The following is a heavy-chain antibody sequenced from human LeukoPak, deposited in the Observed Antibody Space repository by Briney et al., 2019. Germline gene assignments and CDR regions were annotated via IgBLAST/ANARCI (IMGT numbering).Heavy chain of an antibody. D-gene: IGHD3-9*01. V-gene: IGHV3-30*18. CDR3: AKDSVSNYDILTGPKGGFDY. J-gene: IGHJ4*02. CDR2: ISYDGSNK. Sequence: GGSLRLSCAASGFTFSSYGMHWVRQARGKGLEWVAVISYDGSNKYYADSVKGRFTISRDNSKNTLYLQMNSLRAEDTAVYYCAKDSVSNYDILTGPKGGFDYWGQGTLVTVSS. CDR1: GFTFSSYG.